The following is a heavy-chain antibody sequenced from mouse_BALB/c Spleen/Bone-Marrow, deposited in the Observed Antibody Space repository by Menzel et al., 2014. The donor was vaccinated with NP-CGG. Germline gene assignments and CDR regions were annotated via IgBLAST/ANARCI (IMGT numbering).Heavy chain of an antibody. D-gene: IGHD4-1*02. J-gene: IGHJ2*01. CDR2: INLSNGRT. CDR3: TSPQLGRDY. Sequence: QVQLQQSGAELVKPGVSVKLSCKASGYTFTSYWMYWVKQRPGQGLEWIGEINLSNGRTDYNEKFKTKATLTVDSSSSTAYMQLSSLTSEDSAVYYCTSPQLGRDYWGQGTTLTVSS. CDR1: GYTFTSYW. V-gene: IGHV1S81*02.